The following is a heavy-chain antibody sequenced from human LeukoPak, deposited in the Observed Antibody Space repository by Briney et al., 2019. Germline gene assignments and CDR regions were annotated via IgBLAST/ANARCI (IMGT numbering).Heavy chain of an antibody. V-gene: IGHV4-34*01. CDR1: GGSFSGYY. CDR2: INHSGST. D-gene: IGHD3-10*01. Sequence: SETLSLTCAVYGGSFSGYYWSWIRQPPGKGLEWIGEINHSGSTNYNPSLKSRVTISVDTSKNQFSLKLCSVTAADTAVYYCARVAHRSYYYGSGSYYRNGNWFDPWGQGTLVTVSS. J-gene: IGHJ5*02. CDR3: ARVAHRSYYYGSGSYYRNGNWFDP.